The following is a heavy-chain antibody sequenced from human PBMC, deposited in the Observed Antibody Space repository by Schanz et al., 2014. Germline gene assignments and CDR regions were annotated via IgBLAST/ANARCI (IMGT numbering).Heavy chain of an antibody. CDR2: IIPILGIA. CDR1: GGTFNSYT. V-gene: IGHV1-69*02. J-gene: IGHJ3*01. Sequence: QVQLVQSGAEVKKPGSSMKVSCKASGGTFNSYTINWVRQAPGQGLEWMGRIIPILGIANYAQKFQGRVTITADRSTSTAYMELSSLRSEDTAVYYCATMWAYCTITTCHTLEPFDVWGQGTMVTVSS. CDR3: ATMWAYCTITTCHTLEPFDV. D-gene: IGHD2-2*01.